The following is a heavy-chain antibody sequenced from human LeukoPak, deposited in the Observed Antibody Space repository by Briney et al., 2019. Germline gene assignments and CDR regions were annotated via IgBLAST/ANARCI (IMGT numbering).Heavy chain of an antibody. CDR2: INSDGSTT. CDR1: GFTFSSYW. V-gene: IGHV3-74*01. Sequence: GGSLRLSCAASGFTFSSYWMHWVRQAPGKGLVWVSRINSDGSTTSYADAVKGRFTISRDNAKSTLYLQMNSLRAEDTAVYYCAREGPVKTYYYDSSGYFGTFDIWGQGTMVTVSS. CDR3: AREGPVKTYYYDSSGYFGTFDI. D-gene: IGHD3-22*01. J-gene: IGHJ3*02.